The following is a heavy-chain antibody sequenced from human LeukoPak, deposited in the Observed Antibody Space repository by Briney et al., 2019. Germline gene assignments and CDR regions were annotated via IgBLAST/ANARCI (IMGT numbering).Heavy chain of an antibody. CDR2: IYYSGST. J-gene: IGHJ4*02. Sequence: SETLSLTCTVSGGSISSGGYYWNWIRQHPGKGLEWIGYIYYSGSTYYNPSLKSRITISVDTSKSQFSLRLNSVTAADTAVYYCARGIPVAGIPLDYWGQGIQVSVS. D-gene: IGHD6-19*01. CDR1: GGSISSGGYY. CDR3: ARGIPVAGIPLDY. V-gene: IGHV4-31*03.